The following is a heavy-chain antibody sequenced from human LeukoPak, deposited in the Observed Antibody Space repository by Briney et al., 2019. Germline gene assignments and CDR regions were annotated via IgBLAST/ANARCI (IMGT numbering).Heavy chain of an antibody. CDR1: GFTFSSYA. V-gene: IGHV3-21*01. Sequence: GGSLRLSCAASGFTFSSYAMHWVRRAPGKGLEWVSSISSSSSYIYYADSVKGRFTISRDDAKNSLYLQMSSLRAEDTAIYYCARDMWVAFDIWGQGTMVTVSS. J-gene: IGHJ3*02. CDR3: ARDMWVAFDI. CDR2: ISSSSSYI. D-gene: IGHD1-26*01.